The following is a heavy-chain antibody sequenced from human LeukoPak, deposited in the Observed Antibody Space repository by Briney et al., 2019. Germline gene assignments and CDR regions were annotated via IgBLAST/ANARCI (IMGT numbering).Heavy chain of an antibody. CDR1: GDSINNY. V-gene: IGHV4-59*01. CDR2: IYYTGST. J-gene: IGHJ4*02. Sequence: SETLSLTCTVSGDSINNYWTWIRQAPGKGLEWIGYIYYTGSTNYSPSPKSRVSISIDPSKNQFSLKLTSVTAADTAVYYCARDPTYWGQGILVTVSS. CDR3: ARDPTY.